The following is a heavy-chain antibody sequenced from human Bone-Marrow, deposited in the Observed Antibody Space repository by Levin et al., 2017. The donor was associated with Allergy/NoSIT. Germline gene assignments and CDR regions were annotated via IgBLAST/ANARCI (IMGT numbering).Heavy chain of an antibody. CDR1: GFIFRNYA. CDR2: IWYDGSNK. Sequence: GGSLRLSCAASGFIFRNYAMHWVRQAPGKGLEWVALIWYDGSNKYYADSVQGRFTISRDNSKNTLSLEMNSLRAGDTAVYYCATVADGSGTYYTPHYWGQGTLVTVSS. J-gene: IGHJ4*02. CDR3: ATVADGSGTYYTPHY. D-gene: IGHD3-10*01. V-gene: IGHV3-33*01.